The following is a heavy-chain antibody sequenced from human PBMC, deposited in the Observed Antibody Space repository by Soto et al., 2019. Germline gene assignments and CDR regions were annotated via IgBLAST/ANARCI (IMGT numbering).Heavy chain of an antibody. V-gene: IGHV1-8*01. CDR2: MNPNSGNT. CDR3: ARVGSSSWTYYYYYYGMDV. Sequence: ASVKAPARLLDTPSSDDINWVRQATGQGLEWMGWMNPNSGNTGYAQKFQGRVTMTRNTSISTAYMELSSLRSEDTAVYYCARVGSSSWTYYYYYYGMDVWGQGTTVTVSS. D-gene: IGHD6-13*01. CDR1: DTPSSDD. J-gene: IGHJ6*02.